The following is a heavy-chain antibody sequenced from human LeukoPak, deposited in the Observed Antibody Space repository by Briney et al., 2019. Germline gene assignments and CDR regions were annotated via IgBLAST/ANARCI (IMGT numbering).Heavy chain of an antibody. CDR2: ISYDGSNK. D-gene: IGHD6-19*01. CDR3: AKVVGGWYNY. J-gene: IGHJ4*02. V-gene: IGHV3-30*18. Sequence: SGGSLRLSCAASGFTFSSYGMHWVRQAPGKGLEWVAVISYDGSNKYYADSVKGRFTTSRDNSKNTLYLQMNSLRAEDTAVYYCAKVVGGWYNYWGQGTLVTVSS. CDR1: GFTFSSYG.